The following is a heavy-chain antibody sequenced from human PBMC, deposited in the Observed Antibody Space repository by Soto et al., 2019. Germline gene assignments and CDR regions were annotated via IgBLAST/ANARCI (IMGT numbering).Heavy chain of an antibody. CDR1: GYTFTTYG. V-gene: IGHV1-18*04. Sequence: QVQLVQSGGEVKKPGASVTVSCKTYGYTFTTYGINWVRQAPGQGLEWMGWISPYHGNTTYAQSLQGRVTMTTDTATITVDGEWRSLRSDDTAVYYCAGEPTPAHGYSDKTNWFDPRCQGPQVTVSP. CDR2: ISPYHGNT. D-gene: IGHD2-15*01. J-gene: IGHJ5*02. CDR3: AGEPTPAHGYSDKTNWFDP.